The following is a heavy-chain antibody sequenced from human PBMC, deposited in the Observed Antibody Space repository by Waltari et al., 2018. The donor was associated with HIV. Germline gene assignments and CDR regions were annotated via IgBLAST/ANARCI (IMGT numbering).Heavy chain of an antibody. CDR1: GFTFSSYA. J-gene: IGHJ4*02. V-gene: IGHV3-30-3*01. CDR2: ISYDGSNK. CDR3: ARGGGYSSSYYFDY. Sequence: QVQLVESGGGVVQPGRSLRLSCAASGFTFSSYAMNWVRQAPGKGLEWVAVISYDGSNKYYADSVKGRFTISRDNSKNTLYLQMNSLRAEDTAVYYCARGGGYSSSYYFDYWGQGTLVTVSS. D-gene: IGHD5-12*01.